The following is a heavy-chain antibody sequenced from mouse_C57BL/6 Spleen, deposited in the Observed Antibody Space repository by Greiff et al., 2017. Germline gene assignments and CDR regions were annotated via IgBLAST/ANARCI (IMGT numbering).Heavy chain of an antibody. Sequence: VQGVESGPELVKPGASVKISCKASGYAFSSSWMNWVKQRPGKGLEWIGRIYPGGGDTNYNGKFKGKATLTADKSSSTAYMQLSSLTSEDSAVYFCARKDYGSSYWYFDVWGTGTTVTVSS. CDR1: GYAFSSSW. J-gene: IGHJ1*03. CDR2: IYPGGGDT. D-gene: IGHD1-1*01. CDR3: ARKDYGSSYWYFDV. V-gene: IGHV1-82*01.